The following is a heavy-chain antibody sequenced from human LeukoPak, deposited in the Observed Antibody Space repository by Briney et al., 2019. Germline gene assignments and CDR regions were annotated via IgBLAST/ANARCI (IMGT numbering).Heavy chain of an antibody. CDR2: IRGKVYGGTT. V-gene: IGHV3-49*03. CDR3: TRGPWADY. D-gene: IGHD1-26*01. J-gene: IGHJ4*02. Sequence: GGSLRLSCTASGFTFGDNAMSWFRQAPGKGLEWVSFIRGKVYGGTTEYAASVKGRFTISRDDSKSIAYLQMNSLKIEDTAVYYCTRGPWADYWGQGTLVTVSS. CDR1: GFTFGDNA.